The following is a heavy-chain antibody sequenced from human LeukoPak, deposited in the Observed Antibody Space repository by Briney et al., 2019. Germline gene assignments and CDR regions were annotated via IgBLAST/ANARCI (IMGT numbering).Heavy chain of an antibody. V-gene: IGHV1-2*02. Sequence: ASVKVSCKASGYTFTGYYMHWVRQAPGQGLEWMGWINPNSGGTNYAEKFQGRVTMTRDTSISTAYMELSRLRSDDTAVYYCARGGVWGGYYYMDVWGKGTTVTISS. CDR1: GYTFTGYY. D-gene: IGHD7-27*01. CDR3: ARGGVWGGYYYMDV. J-gene: IGHJ6*03. CDR2: INPNSGGT.